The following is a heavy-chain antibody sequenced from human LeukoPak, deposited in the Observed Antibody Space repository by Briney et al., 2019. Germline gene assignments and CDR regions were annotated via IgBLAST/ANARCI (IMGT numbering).Heavy chain of an antibody. CDR3: ARGNFLTGYHKYFQH. V-gene: IGHV4-61*02. J-gene: IGHJ1*01. Sequence: TLSLTCTVSGGSISSGSYYWSWVRQPAGKGLEWIGRIYTSGSTNYNPSLKSRVTISVDTSKNQFSLKLSSVTAADTAVYYCARGNFLTGYHKYFQHWGQGTLVTVSS. D-gene: IGHD3-9*01. CDR1: GGSISSGSYY. CDR2: IYTSGST.